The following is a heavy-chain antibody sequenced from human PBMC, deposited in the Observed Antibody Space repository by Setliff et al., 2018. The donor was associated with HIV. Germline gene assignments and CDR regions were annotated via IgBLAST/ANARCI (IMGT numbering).Heavy chain of an antibody. CDR3: ASSPAWRSDFGLHTFDY. V-gene: IGHV4-34*01. CDR1: GGSFSGYY. CDR2: VYHTGST. Sequence: PSETLSLTCAVYGGSFSGYYWSWIRQPPGKGLEWIGSVYHTGSTYYNPSLKSRVTMSADTSKNQFSLKLSSVTAADTAVYYCASSPAWRSDFGLHTFDYWGQGTLVTVSS. D-gene: IGHD2-2*01. J-gene: IGHJ4*02.